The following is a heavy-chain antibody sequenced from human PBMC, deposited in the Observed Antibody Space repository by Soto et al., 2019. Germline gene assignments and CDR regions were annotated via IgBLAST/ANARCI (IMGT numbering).Heavy chain of an antibody. V-gene: IGHV1-69*01. J-gene: IGHJ6*02. CDR2: IIPIFGPT. CDR1: GGTFTSYT. CDR3: ARILDEFRGCISHYYYNGLDL. D-gene: IGHD3-10*01. Sequence: QEQLVQSGAEVRSPGSSVKVSCKAPGGTFTSYTLSWVRQAPGQGLEWLGGIIPIFGPTNSAQKCQRRFTITADQSTSTAYMELSSLSSEDTAVYYCARILDEFRGCISHYYYNGLDLWCQGTTVTVSS.